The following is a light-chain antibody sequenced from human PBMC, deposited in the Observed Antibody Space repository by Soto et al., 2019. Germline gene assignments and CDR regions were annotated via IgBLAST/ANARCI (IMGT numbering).Light chain of an antibody. CDR3: QQYNSYPYT. CDR2: KAS. CDR1: QSISSW. V-gene: IGKV1-5*03. J-gene: IGKJ2*01. Sequence: DIQMTQSPSTLSASVGDRVTITCRASQSISSWLAWYQQKPGKAPKLLIYKASSLESGVPSRFSGSGSGTEFTLTISSLQPDDFATHYCQQYNSYPYTFGQGTKVDIK.